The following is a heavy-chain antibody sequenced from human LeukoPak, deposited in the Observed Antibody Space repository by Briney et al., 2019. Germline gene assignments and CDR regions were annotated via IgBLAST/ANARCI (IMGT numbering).Heavy chain of an antibody. CDR3: ARVMITFGGVIVPRFDP. Sequence: PSETLSLTCTVSGGSISSYYWSWIRQPPGKGLEWIGYIYYSGSTNYNPSLKSRVTISVDTSKNQFSLKLSSVTAADTAVYYCARVMITFGGVIVPRFDPWGQGTLVTVSS. CDR1: GGSISSYY. V-gene: IGHV4-59*01. J-gene: IGHJ5*02. D-gene: IGHD3-16*02. CDR2: IYYSGST.